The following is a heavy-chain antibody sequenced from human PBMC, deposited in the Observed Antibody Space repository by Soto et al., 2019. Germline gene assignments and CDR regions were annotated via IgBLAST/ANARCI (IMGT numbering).Heavy chain of an antibody. J-gene: IGHJ3*02. CDR2: IYTSWST. CDR3: ARDPAQDAFDI. V-gene: IGHV4-4*07. CDR1: GGSISSYY. Sequence: QVQLQESGPGLVKPSETLSLTCTVSGGSISSYYWSWIRQPAGMGLELIGRIYTSWSTNYNPSLKSRVTMSVDTSKNQFSLKLSCVAAADSAVYYCARDPAQDAFDIWGQGTMVTVSS.